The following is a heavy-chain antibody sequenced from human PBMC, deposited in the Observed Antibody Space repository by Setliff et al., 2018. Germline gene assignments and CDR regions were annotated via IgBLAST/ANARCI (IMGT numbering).Heavy chain of an antibody. Sequence: LRLSCAASGFTFSSYSMNWVRQAPGKGLEWVSSISSSSSYIYYADSVKGRFTISRDNAKNSLYLQMNSLRAEDTAVYYCARDPPWELRYFDLWGRGTLVTVSS. J-gene: IGHJ2*01. CDR3: ARDPPWELRYFDL. CDR1: GFTFSSYS. D-gene: IGHD1-26*01. V-gene: IGHV3-21*01. CDR2: ISSSSSYI.